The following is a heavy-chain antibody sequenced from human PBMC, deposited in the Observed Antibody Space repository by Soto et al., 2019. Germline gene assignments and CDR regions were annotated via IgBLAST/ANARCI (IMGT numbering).Heavy chain of an antibody. Sequence: PGGSLRLSCAASGFTVSSNYMSWVRQAPGKGLEWVSSISGGSAYIYYADSVKGRFTISRDNAKNSLYLEMNSLRVEDTAVYYCVRVWRLVGRYGMDVWGEGTTETVSS. CDR1: GFTVSSNY. CDR2: ISGGSAYI. CDR3: VRVWRLVGRYGMDV. V-gene: IGHV3-21*01. D-gene: IGHD6-25*01. J-gene: IGHJ6*02.